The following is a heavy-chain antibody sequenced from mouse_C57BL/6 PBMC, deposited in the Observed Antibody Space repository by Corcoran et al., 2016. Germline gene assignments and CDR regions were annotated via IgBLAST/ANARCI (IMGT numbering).Heavy chain of an antibody. J-gene: IGHJ4*01. V-gene: IGHV1-26*01. Sequence: EVQLQQSGPELVKPGASVKISCKASGYTFTDYYMNWVKQSHGKSLEWIGDINPNNGGTSYNQKFKGKATLTVDKSSSTAYMELRSLTSEDSAVYYCAGGYYDYDPYAMDYWGQGTSVTVSS. CDR1: GYTFTDYY. D-gene: IGHD2-4*01. CDR3: AGGYYDYDPYAMDY. CDR2: INPNNGGT.